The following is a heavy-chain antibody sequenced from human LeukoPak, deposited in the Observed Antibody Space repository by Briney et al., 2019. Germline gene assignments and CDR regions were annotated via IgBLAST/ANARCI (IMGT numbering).Heavy chain of an antibody. J-gene: IGHJ4*02. CDR1: GYSFTSNY. CDR2: VYPRDGST. CDR3: ARDQEAFDY. V-gene: IGHV1-46*01. Sequence: ASVKVSCKASGYSFTSNYIHWVRQAPGQGLEWMGMVYPRDGSTSYAQKYQGRVTVTRDTSTSTVHMELSGLRSEDTAVYYCARDQEAFDYWGQGTLVTVSS.